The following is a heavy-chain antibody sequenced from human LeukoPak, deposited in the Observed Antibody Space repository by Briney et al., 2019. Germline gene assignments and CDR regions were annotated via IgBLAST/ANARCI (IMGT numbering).Heavy chain of an antibody. V-gene: IGHV4-34*01. D-gene: IGHD1/OR15-1a*01. Sequence: SETLSLTCAVYGGSFSGYYWSWIRQPPGKGLEWIGEINHSGSTNYNPSLKSRVTISVDTSKNQFSLKLSSVTAADTAVYYCARNKYFDYWGQGTLVTVSS. CDR2: INHSGST. J-gene: IGHJ4*02. CDR3: ARNKYFDY. CDR1: GGSFSGYY.